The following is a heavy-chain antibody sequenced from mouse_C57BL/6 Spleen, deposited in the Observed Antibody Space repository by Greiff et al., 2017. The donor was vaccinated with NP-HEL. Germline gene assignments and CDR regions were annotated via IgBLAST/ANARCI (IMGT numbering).Heavy chain of an antibody. CDR3: AREDYGRAWFAY. CDR2: IHPNSGST. J-gene: IGHJ3*01. D-gene: IGHD1-1*01. CDR1: GYTFTSYW. Sequence: QVQLQQPGAELVKPGASVKLSCKASGYTFTSYWMHWVKQRPGQGLEWIGMIHPNSGSTNYNEKFKSKATLTVDKSSSTASMQLSSLTSEDSAVYYCAREDYGRAWFAYWGQGTLVTVSA. V-gene: IGHV1-64*01.